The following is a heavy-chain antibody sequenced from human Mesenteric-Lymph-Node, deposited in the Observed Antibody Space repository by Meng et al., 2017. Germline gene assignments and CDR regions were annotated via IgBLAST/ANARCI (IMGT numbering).Heavy chain of an antibody. CDR2: MNPNSGKT. V-gene: IGHV1-8*02. CDR3: ARGRTTATTSWFDP. CDR1: GYTFATHD. Sequence: ASVKVSCKASGYTFATHDINWVRQATGQGLEWMGWMNPNSGKTGYAQKFQGRVTMSMNTSMSTVYMELDSLRSDDTGVYYCARGRTTATTSWFDPWGQGTLVTVSS. J-gene: IGHJ5*02. D-gene: IGHD4-17*01.